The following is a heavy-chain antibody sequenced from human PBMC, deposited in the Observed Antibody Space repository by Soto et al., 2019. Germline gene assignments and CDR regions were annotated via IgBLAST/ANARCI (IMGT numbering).Heavy chain of an antibody. CDR1: GGSISSYY. V-gene: IGHV4-4*07. CDR3: ERYGYSYGQNWFDP. J-gene: IGHJ5*02. Sequence: SETLSLTCTVAGGSISSYYWSWIRQPAGKGLEWIGRIYTSGSTNYNPSLKSRVTMSVDTSKNQCSLKLSSVTAADTAVYYCERYGYSYGQNWFDPWGQGTLVTVSS. CDR2: IYTSGST. D-gene: IGHD5-18*01.